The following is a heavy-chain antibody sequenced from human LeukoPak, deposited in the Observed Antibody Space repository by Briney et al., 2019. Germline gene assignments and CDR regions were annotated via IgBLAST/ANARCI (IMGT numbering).Heavy chain of an antibody. Sequence: SETLSLTCTVSGGSTTTSNSYWGWIRQPPGKDLEWIGSFSYSGTTYYNPSLKSRVTISVDRSKNQFSLKLSSVTAADTAVYYCARVPTEYSSSSGDYWGQGTLVTVSS. D-gene: IGHD6-6*01. CDR3: ARVPTEYSSSSGDY. J-gene: IGHJ4*02. CDR1: GGSTTTSNSY. CDR2: FSYSGTT. V-gene: IGHV4-39*07.